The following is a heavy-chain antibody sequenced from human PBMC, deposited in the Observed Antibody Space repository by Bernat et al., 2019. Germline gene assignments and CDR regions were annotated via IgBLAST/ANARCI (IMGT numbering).Heavy chain of an antibody. D-gene: IGHD3-22*01. Sequence: QLQLQESGPGLVKPSETLSLTCTVSGGSISSSSYYWVWIRQPPGKGLEWIGSIYYSGSTYYNPSLKSRVTISVDTSKNQFSLKLSSVTAADTAVYYCARGSGYYYVDFVYWGQGTLVTVSS. J-gene: IGHJ4*02. V-gene: IGHV4-39*01. CDR1: GGSISSSSYY. CDR2: IYYSGST. CDR3: ARGSGYYYVDFVY.